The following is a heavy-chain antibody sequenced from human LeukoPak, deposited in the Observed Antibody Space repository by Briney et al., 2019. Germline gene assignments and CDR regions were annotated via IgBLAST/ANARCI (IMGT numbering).Heavy chain of an antibody. CDR2: INAGNGNT. D-gene: IGHD2-2*01. Sequence: ASVKVSCKASGYTFTSYAMHWVRQAPGQRLEWMGWINAGNGNTKYSQKFQGRVTITRDTSASTAYMELSSLRSEDTAVYYCARDIVVVPAAFCYYYGMDVWGQGTTVTVSS. V-gene: IGHV1-3*01. CDR1: GYTFTSYA. J-gene: IGHJ6*02. CDR3: ARDIVVVPAAFCYYYGMDV.